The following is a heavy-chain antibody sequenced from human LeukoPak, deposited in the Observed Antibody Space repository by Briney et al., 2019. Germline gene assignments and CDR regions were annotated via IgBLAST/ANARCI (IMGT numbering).Heavy chain of an antibody. CDR2: IWFDGRNK. D-gene: IGHD6-19*01. V-gene: IGHV3-33*01. CDR3: AREWGPIAVSGGPGY. Sequence: GGSLRLSCAASRFTFSNYGMHWVRQAPGKGLEWVALIWFDGRNKFHADSVKGRFTISRDNSKNTLFLQMNSLRAEDTAVYYCAREWGPIAVSGGPGYWGQGALVAVSS. J-gene: IGHJ4*02. CDR1: RFTFSNYG.